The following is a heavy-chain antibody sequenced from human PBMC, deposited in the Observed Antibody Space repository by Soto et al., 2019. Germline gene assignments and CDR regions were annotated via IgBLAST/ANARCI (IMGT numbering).Heavy chain of an antibody. CDR2: TIGSGGST. V-gene: IGHV3-23*01. J-gene: IGHJ4*01. CDR3: AKEAQSRFYYLDY. D-gene: IGHD3-22*01. Sequence: GGSLRLSCAASGFTFSNYAIGWVRQGPGEGLEWVSTTIGSGGSTYYTDSVKGRFTVSRDNSRNTLYMEMNSLRAEDTAVYHCAKEAQSRFYYLDYWGPGALVTVSS. CDR1: GFTFSNYA.